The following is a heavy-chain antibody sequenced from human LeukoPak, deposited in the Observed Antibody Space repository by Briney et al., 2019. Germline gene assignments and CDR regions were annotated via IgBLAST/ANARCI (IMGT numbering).Heavy chain of an antibody. D-gene: IGHD2-15*01. CDR2: ISYDGSNK. J-gene: IGHJ5*02. CDR1: GFTFSSYA. Sequence: GGSLRLSCAASGFTFSSYAMHWVRQAPGKGLEWVAVISYDGSNKYYADSVKGRFTISRDNSKNTLYLQMNSLRAEDTAVYYCARDLREGSFDPWGQEPWSPSPQ. CDR3: ARDLREGSFDP. V-gene: IGHV3-30-3*01.